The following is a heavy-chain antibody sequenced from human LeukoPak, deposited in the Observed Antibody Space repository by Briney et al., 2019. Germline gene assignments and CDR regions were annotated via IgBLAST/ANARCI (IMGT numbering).Heavy chain of an antibody. D-gene: IGHD3-16*01. CDR2: INSDGSST. CDR3: ARVHVNWYLDL. Sequence: GGSLRLSCAASGFSFSNYWMNWVRQAPGKGLVWVSRINSDGSSTIYAESVKGRFTISRDNAKNTLYLQMNSLRVEDTAVYYCARVHVNWYLDLWGRGTLVTVS. V-gene: IGHV3-74*01. J-gene: IGHJ2*01. CDR1: GFSFSNYW.